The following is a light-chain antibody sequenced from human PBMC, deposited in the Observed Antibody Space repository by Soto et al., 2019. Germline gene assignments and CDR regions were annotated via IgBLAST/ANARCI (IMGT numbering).Light chain of an antibody. CDR2: GAS. CDR3: QQYNNWPLT. V-gene: IGKV3-15*01. CDR1: QSVAGN. J-gene: IGKJ4*01. Sequence: EIVITQSPATLSVSPGERATLSCRASQSVAGNLAWYQQKPGQAPRLLMYGASTRATGIPARFSGSGSGTEFTLPISSLQAEDFGVYYFQQYNNWPLTFGGGNKVEIK.